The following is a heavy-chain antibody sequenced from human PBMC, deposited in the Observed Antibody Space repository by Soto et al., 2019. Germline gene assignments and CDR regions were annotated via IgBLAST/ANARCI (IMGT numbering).Heavy chain of an antibody. D-gene: IGHD2-15*01. V-gene: IGHV3-53*01. Sequence: GGSLRLSCAASGFTVSSNYMSWVRQAPGKGLEWVSVIYSGGSTYYADSVKGRFTISRDNSKNTLYLQMNSLRAEDTAVYYCASTATGSYYYYGMDVSGPVTTVTVSS. CDR3: ASTATGSYYYYGMDV. CDR2: IYSGGST. CDR1: GFTVSSNY. J-gene: IGHJ6*02.